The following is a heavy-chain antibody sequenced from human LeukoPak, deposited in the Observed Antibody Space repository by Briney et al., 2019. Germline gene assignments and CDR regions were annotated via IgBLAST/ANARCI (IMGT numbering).Heavy chain of an antibody. J-gene: IGHJ4*02. CDR3: ARGYDSSGGLGY. CDR2: INPNSGGT. V-gene: IGHV1-2*02. D-gene: IGHD3-22*01. CDR1: GYTFTGYY. Sequence: GASVKVSRKASGYTFTGYYMHWVRQAPGQGLEWMGWINPNSGGTNYAQKFQGRVTMTRDTSISTAYMELSRLRSDDTAVYYCARGYDSSGGLGYWGQETLVTVSS.